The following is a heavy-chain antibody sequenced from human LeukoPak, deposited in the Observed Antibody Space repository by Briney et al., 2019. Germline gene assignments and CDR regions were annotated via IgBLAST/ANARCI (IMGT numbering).Heavy chain of an antibody. J-gene: IGHJ6*02. V-gene: IGHV3-49*04. CDR3: ARGPIQLWLNNGMDV. CDR1: GFLFADHA. D-gene: IGHD5-18*01. CDR2: IKSKAFGGTT. Sequence: GGSLRLSCTGSGFLFADHAMAGVRRAPGKGLEWVGFIKSKAFGGTTEYAASVKGIFTISRDDSKGIAYLQMDSLKTEDTGVYYCARGPIQLWLNNGMDVWGQGTTVTVSS.